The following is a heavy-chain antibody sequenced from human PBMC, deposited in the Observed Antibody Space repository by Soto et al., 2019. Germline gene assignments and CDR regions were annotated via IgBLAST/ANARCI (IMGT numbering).Heavy chain of an antibody. J-gene: IGHJ5*02. Sequence: SQTLSLTSTLSGYSMSRYYWNWKQQQPGKGLEWIGYIYYSGSTNYNLSLKSRVTISVDTSKNLFSLKLSSVTAGDTAVYYCESGLNSGSYWNWFDPWGQGTLVTVSS. CDR3: ESGLNSGSYWNWFDP. CDR2: IYYSGST. CDR1: GYSMSRYY. D-gene: IGHD1-26*01. V-gene: IGHV4-59*01.